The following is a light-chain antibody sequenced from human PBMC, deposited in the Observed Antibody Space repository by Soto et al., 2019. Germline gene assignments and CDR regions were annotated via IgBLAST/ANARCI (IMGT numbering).Light chain of an antibody. CDR2: EVT. J-gene: IGLJ3*02. CDR1: NSDVGGYNY. Sequence: QSVLTQPPSASGSPGQSVTISCTGTNSDVGGYNYVSWYQQYPGKAPKLLIYEVTKRPSGVPDRFSGSKSGNTAYLTVSGLQAEDEADYYCNSFAGSAXXVXGGGTKLTVL. CDR3: NSFAGSAXXV. V-gene: IGLV2-8*01.